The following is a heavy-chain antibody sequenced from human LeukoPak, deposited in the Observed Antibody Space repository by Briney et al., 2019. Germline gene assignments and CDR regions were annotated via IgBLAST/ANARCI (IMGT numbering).Heavy chain of an antibody. J-gene: IGHJ4*02. CDR2: ISNSGSTI. V-gene: IGHV3-48*04. D-gene: IGHD3-10*01. CDR3: ARDFLHGGV. Sequence: GGSLRLSCAASGFTFSTYSLHWVRQAPGKGLEWVSYISNSGSTIYYADSVKGRFTVSRDNAKNSLYLQMSSLRAEDTAVYYCARDFLHGGVWGQGTLVTVSS. CDR1: GFTFSTYS.